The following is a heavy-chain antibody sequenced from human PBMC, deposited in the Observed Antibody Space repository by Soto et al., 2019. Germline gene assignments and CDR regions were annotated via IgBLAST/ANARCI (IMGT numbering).Heavy chain of an antibody. CDR2: ISYDGSNT. J-gene: IGHJ4*02. CDR1: GFIFSSFG. V-gene: IGHV3-33*06. D-gene: IGHD4-17*01. Sequence: QVQLVESGGGVVQPGRSLRLSCAASGFIFSSFGMHWVRQAPGKGLEWVAIISYDGSNTYYADSVKGRFTISRDNSRNTLYLQMNNLRVEDTAIYYCANLYGDYDPYWGQGTLVTVSS. CDR3: ANLYGDYDPY.